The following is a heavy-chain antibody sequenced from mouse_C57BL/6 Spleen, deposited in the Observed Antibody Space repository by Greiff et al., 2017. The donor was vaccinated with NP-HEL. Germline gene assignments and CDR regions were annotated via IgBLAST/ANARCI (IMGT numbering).Heavy chain of an antibody. Sequence: EVQLQQSGPELVKPGASVKISCKASGYTFTDYYMNWVKQSHGKSLERIGDINPNNGGTSYNQKFKGKATLTVDKSSSTAYMELPSLTSEDSAVYYCARWVSTTVVAPLDYWGQSTTLTVSS. CDR3: ARWVSTTVVAPLDY. J-gene: IGHJ2*01. V-gene: IGHV1-26*01. CDR1: GYTFTDYY. D-gene: IGHD1-1*01. CDR2: INPNNGGT.